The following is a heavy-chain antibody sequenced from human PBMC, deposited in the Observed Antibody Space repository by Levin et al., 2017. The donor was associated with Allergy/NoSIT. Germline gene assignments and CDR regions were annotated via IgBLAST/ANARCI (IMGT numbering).Heavy chain of an antibody. CDR2: ISYDGSNK. J-gene: IGHJ4*02. CDR1: GFTFSSYG. V-gene: IGHV3-30*18. Sequence: QTGGSLRLSCAASGFTFSSYGMHWVRQAPGKGLEWVAVISYDGSNKYYADSVKGRFTISRDNSKNTLYLQMNSLRAEDTAVYYCAKDGYQLLGIDYWGQGTLVTVSS. CDR3: AKDGYQLLGIDY. D-gene: IGHD2-2*01.